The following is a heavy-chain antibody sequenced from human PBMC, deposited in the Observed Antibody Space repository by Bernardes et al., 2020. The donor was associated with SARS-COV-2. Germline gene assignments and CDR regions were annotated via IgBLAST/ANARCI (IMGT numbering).Heavy chain of an antibody. D-gene: IGHD3-10*01. J-gene: IGHJ4*02. Sequence: AAWKDSCKASGYTFISYDINWVRQATGQGLEWMGWMNPNSGNTGYAQKFQGRVTMTRSTSISTAYMELSSLISEDTAVYYCARGRNYYGSGSFYPLDYWGQGTLVTGSA. CDR2: MNPNSGNT. CDR3: ARGRNYYGSGSFYPLDY. CDR1: GYTFISYD. V-gene: IGHV1-8*01.